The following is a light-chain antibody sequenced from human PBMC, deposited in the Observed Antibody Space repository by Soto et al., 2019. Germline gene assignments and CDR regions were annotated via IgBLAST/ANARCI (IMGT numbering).Light chain of an antibody. CDR2: GGS. CDR1: QSIGSY. J-gene: IGKJ4*01. CDR3: QQIYTIPLT. Sequence: DIQLTQSPSSLSASVVDRFTITFLASQSIGSYLNWYQQKPGKAPNLLIHGGSILQSGVPPRFSGGGGGTDFTLTISSLQPEDFASYYCQQIYTIPLTFGGGTKVDIK. V-gene: IGKV1-39*01.